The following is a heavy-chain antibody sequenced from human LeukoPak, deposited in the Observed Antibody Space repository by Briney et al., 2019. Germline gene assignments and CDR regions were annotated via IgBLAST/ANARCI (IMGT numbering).Heavy chain of an antibody. V-gene: IGHV4-39*01. CDR1: GVSISGSRYY. CDR2: IHYSDST. D-gene: IGHD6-13*01. CDR3: ATKKLAVGRVDLVDP. Sequence: SETLSLTCTVSGVSISGSRYYWGWIRQPPGKGLEWIASIHYSDSTHYNPSLQSRVIISVDPSMNQFSLKVNSVTATDTALYYCATKKLAVGRVDLVDPWGQGIPVTVSS. J-gene: IGHJ5*02.